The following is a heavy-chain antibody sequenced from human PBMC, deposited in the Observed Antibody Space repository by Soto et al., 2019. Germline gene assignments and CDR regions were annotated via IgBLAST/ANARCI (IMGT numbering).Heavy chain of an antibody. CDR1: GYSFTSYW. D-gene: IGHD3-10*01. CDR2: IYPGDSDT. V-gene: IGHV5-51*01. CDR3: ARPNQFITSRGISWLDT. J-gene: IGHJ5*02. Sequence: PGESLKISCKSSGYSFTSYWIGWVRQMPGKGLEWTGIIYPGDSDTRYSPSFQGQVTISADKSISTAYLQWSSLKASDTAMYYCARPNQFITSRGISWLDTWGQGSLVTVSS.